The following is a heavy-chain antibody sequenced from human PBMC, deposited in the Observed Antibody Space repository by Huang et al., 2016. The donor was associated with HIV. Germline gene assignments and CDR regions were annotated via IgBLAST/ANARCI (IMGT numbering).Heavy chain of an antibody. CDR3: ATKITGTFFLAFDI. CDR2: IYPGDSGT. D-gene: IGHD1-7*01. Sequence: EVQLVQSGAEVKKPGESLTISCKGSGNSFSNSWIAWVRQMPGKGLAWMGMIYPGDSGTRDSPACKGQVTISADRSISTADLQWSSLKASDSATYYCATKITGTFFLAFDIWGQGTMVTVSS. J-gene: IGHJ3*02. CDR1: GNSFSNSW. V-gene: IGHV5-51*01.